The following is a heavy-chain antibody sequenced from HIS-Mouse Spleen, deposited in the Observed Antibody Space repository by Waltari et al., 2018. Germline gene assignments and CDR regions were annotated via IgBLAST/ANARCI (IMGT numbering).Heavy chain of an antibody. J-gene: IGHJ6*02. Sequence: QLQLQESGPGLVKPSETLSLPCTVSGGSISSSSYYWGWIRQPPGKGLEWIGSIYYSGSTYYNPSLKSRVTISVDTSKNQFSLKLSSVTAADTAVYYCALGCYYYYGMDVWGQGTTVTVSS. CDR3: ALGCYYYYGMDV. CDR2: IYYSGST. D-gene: IGHD7-27*01. CDR1: GGSISSSSYY. V-gene: IGHV4-39*07.